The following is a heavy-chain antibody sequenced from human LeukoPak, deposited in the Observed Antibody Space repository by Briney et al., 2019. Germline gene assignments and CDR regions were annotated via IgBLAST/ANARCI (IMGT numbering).Heavy chain of an antibody. J-gene: IGHJ2*01. V-gene: IGHV3-23*01. D-gene: IGHD4-17*01. CDR3: AKHGDYYNWYFDL. CDR2: ISGSGGST. Sequence: GGSLRLSCAASGFTFSIYAMSWVRQAPGKGLEWVSAISGSGGSTYYADSVKGRFTISRDNSKNTLYLQMNSLRAEDTAVYYCAKHGDYYNWYFDLWGRGTLVTVSS. CDR1: GFTFSIYA.